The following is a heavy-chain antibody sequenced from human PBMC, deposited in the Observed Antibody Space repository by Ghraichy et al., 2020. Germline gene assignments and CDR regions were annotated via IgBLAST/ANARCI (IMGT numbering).Heavy chain of an antibody. D-gene: IGHD2-15*01. CDR3: ARGYCNGGSCHPGG. CDR1: GFTFSSYW. Sequence: GESLNISCAASGFTFSSYWMHWVRQAPGKGLVWVSRINSDGSSTSYADSVKGRFTISRDNAKNTLYLQLNSLRDEDTAVYYCARGYCNGGSCHPGGWGQGTLVTVSS. V-gene: IGHV3-74*01. J-gene: IGHJ4*02. CDR2: INSDGSST.